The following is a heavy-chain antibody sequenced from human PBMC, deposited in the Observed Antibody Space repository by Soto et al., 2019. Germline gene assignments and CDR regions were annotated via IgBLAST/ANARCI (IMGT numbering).Heavy chain of an antibody. Sequence: GESMKISCKGLGYRFTTYWISWVRKMPGKGLEWMGRIDPSDSYTNYSPSFQGHVTISAEKSISTAYLQWSSLKASDTAMYYCARHLGYCSSTSCYTEDAFDIWGQGTMGTVSS. CDR2: IDPSDSYT. J-gene: IGHJ3*02. D-gene: IGHD2-2*02. V-gene: IGHV5-10-1*01. CDR1: GYRFTTYW. CDR3: ARHLGYCSSTSCYTEDAFDI.